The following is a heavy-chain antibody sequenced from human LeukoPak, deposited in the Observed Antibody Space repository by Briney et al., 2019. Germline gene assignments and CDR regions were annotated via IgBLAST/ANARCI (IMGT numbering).Heavy chain of an antibody. CDR1: GFTFDDYA. Sequence: GGSLRLSCAASGFTFDDYAMHWVRQAPGKGLEWVSGISWNSGSIGYADSVKGRFTISRDNAKNSLYLQMNSLRAEDTALYYCAKGLIYYDRSGYSQFDYWGQGTLVTVSS. CDR2: ISWNSGSI. V-gene: IGHV3-9*01. CDR3: AKGLIYYDRSGYSQFDY. J-gene: IGHJ4*02. D-gene: IGHD3-22*01.